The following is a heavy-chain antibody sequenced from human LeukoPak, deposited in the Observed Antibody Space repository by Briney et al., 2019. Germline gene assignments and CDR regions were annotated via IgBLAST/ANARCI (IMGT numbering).Heavy chain of an antibody. D-gene: IGHD2-21*01. CDR2: IYNRDFT. J-gene: IGHJ5*02. V-gene: IGHV4-31*03. Sequence: SQTLSLTCTVSGFSINSGGYYWSWIRQHPGRGLEWIGYIYNRDFTYYNPSLKSRLSMSVAESQNQLSVKLGSVTAADTAVYFCARVISDRAFDPWGQGTPVTIS. CDR1: GFSINSGGYY. CDR3: ARVISDRAFDP.